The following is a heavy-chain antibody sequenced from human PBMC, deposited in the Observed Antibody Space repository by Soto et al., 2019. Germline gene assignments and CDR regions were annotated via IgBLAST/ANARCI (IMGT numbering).Heavy chain of an antibody. J-gene: IGHJ4*02. CDR1: GFTFNNAW. CDR2: IKSKTDGGTT. Sequence: EVQLVESGGGLVKPGGSLGLSCAVSGFTFNNAWMSWVRQAPGKGLEWVGRIKSKTDGGTTDHAASVKGRFTISRDDSKNTLYLQMDSLKIEDTVMYYCTTSPRAQYWGQGTLVSVSS. CDR3: TTSPRAQY. V-gene: IGHV3-15*01.